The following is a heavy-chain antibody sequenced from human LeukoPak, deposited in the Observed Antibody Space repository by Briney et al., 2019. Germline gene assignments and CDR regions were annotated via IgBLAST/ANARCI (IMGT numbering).Heavy chain of an antibody. D-gene: IGHD4-17*01. J-gene: IGHJ4*02. CDR2: FDAEDGEP. CDR1: GYSLTDLS. V-gene: IGHV1-24*01. Sequence: ASLKVSSMDSGYSLTDLSLHSVRQAPGKRLEWVGGFDAEDGEPIYAQKFQGSLSMTEDTSKGTGYMELRTLRSEDTALYYCAKSHGDYGLLDYWGQGNLVTVSS. CDR3: AKSHGDYGLLDY.